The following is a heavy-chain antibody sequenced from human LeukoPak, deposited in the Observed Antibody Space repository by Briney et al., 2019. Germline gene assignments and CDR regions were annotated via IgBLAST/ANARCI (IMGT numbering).Heavy chain of an antibody. J-gene: IGHJ2*01. V-gene: IGHV3-30*04. Sequence: PGGSLRLSCAASGFTFSSYAMHWVRQAPGKGLEWVAVISYDGSNKYYADSVKGRFTISRDNSKNTLYLQMNSLRAEDTAVYYCARTGTTDDAFDIWGRGTLVTVSS. CDR2: ISYDGSNK. CDR3: ARTGTTDDAFDI. D-gene: IGHD1-1*01. CDR1: GFTFSSYA.